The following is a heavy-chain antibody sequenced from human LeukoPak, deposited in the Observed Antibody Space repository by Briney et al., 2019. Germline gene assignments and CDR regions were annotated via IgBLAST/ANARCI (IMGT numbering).Heavy chain of an antibody. CDR3: AKAGDDIVVVPAAYFDY. CDR1: GFTFSSYG. V-gene: IGHV3-30*02. J-gene: IGHJ4*02. Sequence: GGSLRLSCAASGFTFSSYGMHWVRQAPGKGLEWVAFIRYDGSNKYYADSVKGRFTISRDNSKNTLYLQMNSLRAEDTAVYYCAKAGDDIVVVPAAYFDYWGQGTLVTVSS. CDR2: IRYDGSNK. D-gene: IGHD2-2*01.